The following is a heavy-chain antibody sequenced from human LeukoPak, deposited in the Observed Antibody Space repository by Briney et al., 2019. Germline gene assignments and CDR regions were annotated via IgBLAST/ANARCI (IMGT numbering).Heavy chain of an antibody. D-gene: IGHD3-10*01. CDR2: IYYSGST. CDR3: ARHSSYGHFDY. CDR1: GASMSGYY. V-gene: IGHV4-59*08. J-gene: IGHJ4*02. Sequence: SETLSLTCNVSGASMSGYYWSWFRQPPGKELEWIGYIYYSGSTNYNPSLKSRVTISVDTSKNQFSLKLSSVTAADTAVYYCARHSSYGHFDYWGQGTLVTVSS.